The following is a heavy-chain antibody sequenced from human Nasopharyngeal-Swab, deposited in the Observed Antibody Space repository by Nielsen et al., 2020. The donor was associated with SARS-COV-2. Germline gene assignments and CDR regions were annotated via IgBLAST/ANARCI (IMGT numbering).Heavy chain of an antibody. J-gene: IGHJ1*01. CDR1: GFTFSNYA. CDR3: ARSEYSSSH. V-gene: IGHV3-23*01. D-gene: IGHD6-6*01. Sequence: GGSLRLSCAASGFTFSNYAMSWVRQAPGKGLEWVSSITSSGDRTSNADSAKGRFTISRDNSKNTLYLQMNSLRAEDTAVYYCARSEYSSSHWGQGTLVTVSS. CDR2: ITSSGDRT.